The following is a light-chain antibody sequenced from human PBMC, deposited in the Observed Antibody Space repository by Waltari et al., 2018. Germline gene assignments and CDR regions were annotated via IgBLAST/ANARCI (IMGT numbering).Light chain of an antibody. CDR2: EVS. CDR1: QSLLHSDGKTY. CDR3: MQTLKFPFT. J-gene: IGKJ3*01. V-gene: IGKV2D-29*01. Sequence: DIVMTQTPLSLSVTPGQSAPISCRSSQSLLHSDGKTYLYWYLQRPGQPPHLLIYEVSNRFSGVPDRFSGIGSGTDFTLMISRVEAEDVGIYFCMQTLKFPFTFGPGTKVDI.